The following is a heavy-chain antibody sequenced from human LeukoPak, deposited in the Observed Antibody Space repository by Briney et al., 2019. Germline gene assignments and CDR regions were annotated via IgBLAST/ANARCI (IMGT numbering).Heavy chain of an antibody. V-gene: IGHV3-11*01. Sequence: PGGSLRLSCAASGFTFSDYYMGWIRQAPGKGLEWISYITNSGTQTYYADSVKGRFTFSRDNAKNSLYLQMNSLRAEDTAVYYCARLSSGHYGGNFDYWGQGTLVTVSS. CDR2: ITNSGTQT. J-gene: IGHJ4*02. CDR3: ARLSSGHYGGNFDY. CDR1: GFTFSDYY. D-gene: IGHD6-19*01.